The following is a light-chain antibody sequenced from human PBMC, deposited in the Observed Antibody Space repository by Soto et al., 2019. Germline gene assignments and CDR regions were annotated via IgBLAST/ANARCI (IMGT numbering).Light chain of an antibody. CDR2: RNS. J-gene: IGLJ1*01. Sequence: QSVLTQPPSASGTPGQRVTISCSGSSSNVGRNFVYWYQQLPGAAPKLLIYRNSQRPSGVPDRFSASKSGTSASLAISGLRSEDEAEYYCAAWDDSLRGVFGTGTKVTVL. CDR3: AAWDDSLRGV. V-gene: IGLV1-47*01. CDR1: SSNVGRNF.